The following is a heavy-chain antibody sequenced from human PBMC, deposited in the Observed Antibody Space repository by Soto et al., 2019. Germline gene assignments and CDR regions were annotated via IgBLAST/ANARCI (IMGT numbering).Heavy chain of an antibody. CDR2: IYYSGST. V-gene: IGHV4-31*03. D-gene: IGHD1-7*01. CDR1: GGSISSGGYY. Sequence: SETLSLTCTVSGGSISSGGYYWSWIRQHPGKGLEWIGYIYYSGSTYYNPSLKSRVTISVDTSKNQFSLKLSSVTAADTAVYYCAREASPTTYAFDIWGQGTMVTVSS. J-gene: IGHJ3*02. CDR3: AREASPTTYAFDI.